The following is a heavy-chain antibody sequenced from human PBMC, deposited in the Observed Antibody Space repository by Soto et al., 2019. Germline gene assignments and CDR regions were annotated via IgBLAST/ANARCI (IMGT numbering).Heavy chain of an antibody. J-gene: IGHJ6*02. CDR2: ISSSSSYI. CDR3: ARDGEDYGMDV. CDR1: GFTFSSYS. Sequence: GGSLRLSCAASGFTFSSYSMNWVRQAPGKGLEWVSSISSSSSYIYYADSVKGRFTISRDNAKNSLYLQMNSLRAEDTAVYYCARDGEDYGMDVWGQGTTVTVSS. D-gene: IGHD3-10*01. V-gene: IGHV3-21*01.